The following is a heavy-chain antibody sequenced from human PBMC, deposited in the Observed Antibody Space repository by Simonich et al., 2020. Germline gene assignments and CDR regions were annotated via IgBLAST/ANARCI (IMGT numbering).Heavy chain of an antibody. V-gene: IGHV4-31*01. J-gene: IGHJ4*02. CDR3: ARVERTTDGHYYFDY. Sequence: QVQLQESGPGLVKPSQTLSLTCTVSGGSISSGGYYWSWIRHHPGKGLEWIGYIYYSGSTYSNPSLKSLVTISVDTSKNQFSLKLSSVTAADTAVYYCARVERTTDGHYYFDYWGQGTLVTVSS. CDR2: IYYSGST. CDR1: GGSISSGGYY. D-gene: IGHD4-4*01.